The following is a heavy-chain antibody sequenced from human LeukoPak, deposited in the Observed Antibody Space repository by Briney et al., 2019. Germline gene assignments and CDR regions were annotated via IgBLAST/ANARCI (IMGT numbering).Heavy chain of an antibody. V-gene: IGHV4-39*07. D-gene: IGHD5-18*01. Sequence: PSETLSLTCTVSGGSISSSSYYWGWIRQPPGKGLEWIGSIYYSGSTYYNPSLKSRVTISVDTSKNQFSLKLSSVTAADTAVYYCARVDTAMVGDYWGQGTLVTVSS. J-gene: IGHJ4*02. CDR3: ARVDTAMVGDY. CDR2: IYYSGST. CDR1: GGSISSSSYY.